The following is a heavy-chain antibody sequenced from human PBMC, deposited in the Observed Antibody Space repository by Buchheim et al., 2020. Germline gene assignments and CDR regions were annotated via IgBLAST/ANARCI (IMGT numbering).Heavy chain of an antibody. D-gene: IGHD1-26*01. CDR2: IIGSGATT. J-gene: IGHJ6*02. V-gene: IGHV3-23*01. CDR3: AKGAVSGSSSYHGMDV. Sequence: EVQLLASGGGLVQAGGSLRLSCSASGFTFNSYGMNWVRQAPGKGLEWVSVIIGSGATTYYTDSVKGRFTISRDNSKNTLYLQMNSLRAEDTAIYYCAKGAVSGSSSYHGMDVWGQGTT. CDR1: GFTFNSYG.